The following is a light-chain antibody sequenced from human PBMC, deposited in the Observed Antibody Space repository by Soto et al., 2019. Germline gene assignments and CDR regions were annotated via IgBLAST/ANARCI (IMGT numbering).Light chain of an antibody. V-gene: IGKV1-5*01. J-gene: IGKJ5*01. CDR1: LSFSNW. CDR3: QQYAGPPTT. CDR2: DAS. Sequence: DIQMIQSPSALTASVGDRVTITCRASLSFSNWLAWYQQRPGKAPKLLIYDASTLESGVPSRFSGGGSGTDFTLTISRLEPEDFAVYFCQQYAGPPTTFGQGTRLVIK.